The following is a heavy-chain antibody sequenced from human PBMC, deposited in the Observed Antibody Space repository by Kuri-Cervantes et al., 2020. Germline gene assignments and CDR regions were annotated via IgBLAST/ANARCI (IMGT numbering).Heavy chain of an antibody. D-gene: IGHD5-24*01. CDR3: AKGKMATDRTYYYYYYGMDV. Sequence: SLKISCAASGFTFDDYAMHWVRQAPGKGLEWVSGISWNSGSIGYADSVKGRFTISRDNSKNTLYLQMNSLRAEDTAVYYCAKGKMATDRTYYYYYYGMDVWGQGTTVTVSS. CDR1: GFTFDDYA. V-gene: IGHV3-9*01. CDR2: ISWNSGSI. J-gene: IGHJ6*02.